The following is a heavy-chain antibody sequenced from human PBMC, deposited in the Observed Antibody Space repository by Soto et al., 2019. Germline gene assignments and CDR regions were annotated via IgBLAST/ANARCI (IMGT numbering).Heavy chain of an antibody. CDR3: ARSNGDYGDY. J-gene: IGHJ4*02. CDR2: IYYSGST. V-gene: IGHV4-59*01. D-gene: IGHD4-17*01. CDR1: GDSISSYY. Sequence: PSETLSLTCTVSGDSISSYYWSWIRQPPGKGLEWIGYIYYSGSTNYNPSLKSRVTISIDTSKNQFSLKLSSVTAADTAVYYCARSNGDYGDYWSQGIRVTVSS.